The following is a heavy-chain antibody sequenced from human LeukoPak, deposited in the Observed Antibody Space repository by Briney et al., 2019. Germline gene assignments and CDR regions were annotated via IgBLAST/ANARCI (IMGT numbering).Heavy chain of an antibody. CDR1: GFTFSDYE. Sequence: GGSLRLSCAVSGFTFSDYEMNWVRQAPGKGLEWVSYISSRSSTNYYADSVRGRCTVSRDNAKSSLYLQMNSLRAEDTALYYCAREMKDSSGSFLAHWGQGTLVTVS. V-gene: IGHV3-48*03. D-gene: IGHD3-22*01. J-gene: IGHJ4*02. CDR3: AREMKDSSGSFLAH. CDR2: ISSRSSTN.